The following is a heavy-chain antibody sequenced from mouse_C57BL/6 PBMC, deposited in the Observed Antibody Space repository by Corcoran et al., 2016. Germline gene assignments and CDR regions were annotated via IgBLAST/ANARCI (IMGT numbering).Heavy chain of an antibody. CDR2: INPNNGGT. CDR1: GYTFTDYN. CDR3: AREFYYYGSSPWYFDV. D-gene: IGHD1-1*01. V-gene: IGHV1-18*01. Sequence: EVQLQQSGPELVKPGASVKIPCKASGYTFTDYNMDWVKQSHGKSLEWIGDINPNNGGTIYNQKFKGKATLTVDKSSSTAYMELSSLTSEDSAVYFCAREFYYYGSSPWYFDVWGTGTTVTVSS. J-gene: IGHJ1*03.